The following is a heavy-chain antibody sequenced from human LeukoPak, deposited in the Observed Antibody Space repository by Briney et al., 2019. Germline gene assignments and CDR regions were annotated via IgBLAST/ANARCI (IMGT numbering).Heavy chain of an antibody. CDR1: GYSISSGYY. CDR2: IYHSGST. CDR3: SRLPDP. V-gene: IGHV4-38-2*02. J-gene: IGHJ5*02. Sequence: SETLSLTCTVSGYSISSGYYWGWIRQPPGKGLEWIGSIYHSGSTYYNPSLKSRVTISVDTSKNQFSLKLSSVTAADTAVYYCSRLPDPWGQGTLVTVSS.